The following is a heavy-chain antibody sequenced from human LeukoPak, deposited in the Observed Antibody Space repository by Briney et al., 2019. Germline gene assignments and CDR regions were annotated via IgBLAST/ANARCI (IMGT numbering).Heavy chain of an antibody. CDR1: GYTFTSYG. CDR3: ARVTFGGVIVTPDAFDI. CDR2: ISAYNGNT. Sequence: ASVKVSCKASGYTFTSYGISWVRQAPGQGLEWMGWISAYNGNTNYAQKLQGRVTMTTDTSTSTAYMELRSLRSDDTAVYYCARVTFGGVIVTPDAFDIWGQGTMVTVSS. V-gene: IGHV1-18*01. J-gene: IGHJ3*02. D-gene: IGHD3-16*02.